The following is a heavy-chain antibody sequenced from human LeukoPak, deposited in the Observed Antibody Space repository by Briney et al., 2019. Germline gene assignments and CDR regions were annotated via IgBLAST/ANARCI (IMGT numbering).Heavy chain of an antibody. CDR3: AKVGWGYYGSGSYLDY. D-gene: IGHD3-10*01. CDR1: GFTFSSYA. J-gene: IGHJ4*02. Sequence: AGGSLRLSCAASGFTFSSYAMSWVRQAPGKGLEWVSAISGSGGSTYYADSVKGRFTTSRDNSKNTLYLQMNSLRAEDTAVYYCAKVGWGYYGSGSYLDYWGQGTLVTVSS. V-gene: IGHV3-23*01. CDR2: ISGSGGST.